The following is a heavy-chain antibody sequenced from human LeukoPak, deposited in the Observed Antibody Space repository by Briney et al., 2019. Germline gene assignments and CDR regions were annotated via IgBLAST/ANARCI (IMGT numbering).Heavy chain of an antibody. V-gene: IGHV4-31*03. CDR3: ARVTMVRGVTTKGVDYFDY. CDR2: IYYSGST. J-gene: IGHJ4*02. Sequence: SQTLSLTCTVSGGSIISGGYYWSWIRQHPGKGLEWIGYIYYSGSTYYNPSLKSRVTISVDTSKNQFSLKLSSVTAADTAVYYCARVTMVRGVTTKGVDYFDYWGQGTLVTVSS. D-gene: IGHD3-10*01. CDR1: GGSIISGGYY.